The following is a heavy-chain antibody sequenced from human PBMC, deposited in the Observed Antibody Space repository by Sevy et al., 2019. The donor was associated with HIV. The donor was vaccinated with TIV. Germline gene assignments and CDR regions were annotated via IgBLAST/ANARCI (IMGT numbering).Heavy chain of an antibody. Sequence: SETLSLTCSISGASVSSANDYWSWIRQPPGKGLEWIGYVFYFGTTNYNPSLKSRVTISLDMSKKQFSLKLSSVTAADTAVSYCARDQYYDIGTGLYAMDVWGQGTTVTVSS. V-gene: IGHV4-61*01. D-gene: IGHD3-9*01. J-gene: IGHJ6*02. CDR1: GASVSSANDY. CDR3: ARDQYYDIGTGLYAMDV. CDR2: VFYFGTT.